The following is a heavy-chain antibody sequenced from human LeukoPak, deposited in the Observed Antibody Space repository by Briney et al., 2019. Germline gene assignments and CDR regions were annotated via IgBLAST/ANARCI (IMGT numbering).Heavy chain of an antibody. Sequence: GESLKLSCKASGYSFPSHWIGWVRQVPGKGLEWIGIIDPSDSETRYTPSFQGQVTISADKSLTTAYLQWNSLKASDTAMYYCARQTAMGRSGDYWGQGTLVTVSS. CDR2: IDPSDSET. CDR3: ARQTAMGRSGDY. J-gene: IGHJ1*01. D-gene: IGHD5-18*01. CDR1: GYSFPSHW. V-gene: IGHV5-51*01.